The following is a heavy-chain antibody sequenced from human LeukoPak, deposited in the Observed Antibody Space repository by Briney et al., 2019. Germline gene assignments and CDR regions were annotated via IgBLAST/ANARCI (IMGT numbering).Heavy chain of an antibody. J-gene: IGHJ5*02. Sequence: SVKVSCKASGGTFSSYAISWVRQAPGQGLEWMGGIIPIFGTANYAQKFQGRVTITADESTSTAYMELSSLRSEDTAVYYCARALRYPGGWFDPWGLGTLVTVSS. CDR3: ARALRYPGGWFDP. D-gene: IGHD3-9*01. CDR1: GGTFSSYA. V-gene: IGHV1-69*01. CDR2: IIPIFGTA.